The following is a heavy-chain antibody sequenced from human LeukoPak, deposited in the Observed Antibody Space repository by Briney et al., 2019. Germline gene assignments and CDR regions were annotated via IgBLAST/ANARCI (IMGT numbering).Heavy chain of an antibody. D-gene: IGHD6-13*01. CDR3: AREGYSSSWYYFDY. J-gene: IGHJ4*02. Sequence: GGALRLSCAASGFTFSSYAMHWVRQAPGKGLEWVAVISYDGSNKYYADSVKGRFTISRDNSKNTLYLQMNSLRAEDTAVYYCAREGYSSSWYYFDYWGQGTLVTVSS. V-gene: IGHV3-30-3*01. CDR1: GFTFSSYA. CDR2: ISYDGSNK.